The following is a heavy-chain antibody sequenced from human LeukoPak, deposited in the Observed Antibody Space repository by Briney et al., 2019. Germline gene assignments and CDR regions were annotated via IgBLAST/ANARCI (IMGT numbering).Heavy chain of an antibody. D-gene: IGHD2-8*01. CDR3: AKDRVGYCSSTACLAIFAH. CDR2: IRYDGSNK. Sequence: GGSLRLSCAASGFTFSNYGMNWVRQAPGKGLEWVAFIRYDGSNKYYADSLKGRFTISRDNSKNTLYLQMNSLRAEDTAVYYCAKDRVGYCSSTACLAIFAHWGQGTLVTVSS. V-gene: IGHV3-30*02. CDR1: GFTFSNYG. J-gene: IGHJ4*02.